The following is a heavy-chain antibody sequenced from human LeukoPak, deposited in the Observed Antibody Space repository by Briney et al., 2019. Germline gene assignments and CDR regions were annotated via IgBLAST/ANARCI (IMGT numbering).Heavy chain of an antibody. CDR2: IYSGGAT. D-gene: IGHD4-17*01. CDR1: GFIVSSNY. Sequence: PGGSLRLSCAASGFIVSSNYMSWVRQAPGKGLEWVSVIYSGGATYYADSVKGRFTISRDNSKNTLYLQMNSLRVEDTAVYYCASPPSTVTTYLDYWGQGTLVTVSS. J-gene: IGHJ4*02. V-gene: IGHV3-66*01. CDR3: ASPPSTVTTYLDY.